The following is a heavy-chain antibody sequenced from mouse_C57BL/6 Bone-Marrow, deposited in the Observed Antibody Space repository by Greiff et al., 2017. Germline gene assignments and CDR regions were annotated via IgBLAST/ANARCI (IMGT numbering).Heavy chain of an antibody. V-gene: IGHV1-63*01. CDR1: GYTFTNYW. Sequence: QVQLQQSGAELVRPGTSVKMSCKASGYTFTNYWIGWAKQRPGHGLAWIGDIYPGGGYTNYNEKFKGKATLTADKSSSTAYMQFSSLTSEDSAIYYCAMYEYAFPSVWGWGQGTLVTVSA. CDR2: IYPGGGYT. CDR3: AMYEYAFPSVWG. D-gene: IGHD2-4*01. J-gene: IGHJ3*01.